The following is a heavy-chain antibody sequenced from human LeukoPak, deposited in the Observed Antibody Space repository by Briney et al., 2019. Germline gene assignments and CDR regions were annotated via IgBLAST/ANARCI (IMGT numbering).Heavy chain of an antibody. CDR1: GGSISSSTYY. CDR2: IYYSGST. J-gene: IGHJ6*03. Sequence: SETLSLTCTVSGGSISSSTYYWGWIRQPPGKGLEWIGSIYYSGSTYYNPSLKSRVTISVDTSKNQFSLKLSSVTAADTAVYYCARSQTYNSSWYLNYYYYMDVWGKGTTVTVSS. D-gene: IGHD6-13*01. CDR3: ARSQTYNSSWYLNYYYYMDV. V-gene: IGHV4-39*01.